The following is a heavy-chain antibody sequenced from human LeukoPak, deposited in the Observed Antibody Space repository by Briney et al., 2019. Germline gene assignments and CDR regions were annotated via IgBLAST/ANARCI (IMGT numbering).Heavy chain of an antibody. CDR2: INSDGSST. D-gene: IGHD3-10*01. J-gene: IGHJ3*02. Sequence: GGSLRLSCAASGFTFSSYWMHWVRQAPGKGLVWVSRINSDGSSTSYADSVKGRFTTSRDNAKNTLYLQMNSLRAEDTAVYYCARDPGYYGSGTRGAFDIWGQGTMVTVSS. V-gene: IGHV3-74*01. CDR1: GFTFSSYW. CDR3: ARDPGYYGSGTRGAFDI.